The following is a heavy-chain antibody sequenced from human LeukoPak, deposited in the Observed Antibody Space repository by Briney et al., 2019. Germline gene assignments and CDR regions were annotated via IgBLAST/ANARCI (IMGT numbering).Heavy chain of an antibody. CDR2: IYSGGST. CDR3: ASLDRYVDTAPRAFDI. J-gene: IGHJ3*02. D-gene: IGHD5-18*01. CDR1: GFTVSSNY. Sequence: PGGSLRLSCAASGFTVSSNYMSWVRQGPGKGLEWVSVIYSGGSTYYADSAKGRFTISRDNSKNTLYLQMNNLRAEDTAVYYCASLDRYVDTAPRAFDIWGQGTMVTVSS. V-gene: IGHV3-53*01.